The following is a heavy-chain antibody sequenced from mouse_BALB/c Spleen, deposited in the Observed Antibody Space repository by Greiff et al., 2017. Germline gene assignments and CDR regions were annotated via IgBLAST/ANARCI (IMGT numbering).Heavy chain of an antibody. D-gene: IGHD2-1*01. J-gene: IGHJ2*01. CDR1: GYTFTSYW. Sequence: QVQLQQPGAELVRPGASVKLSCKASGYTFTSYWINWVKQRPGQGLEWIGNIYPSDSYTNYNQKFKDKATLTVDKSSSTAYMQLSSPTSEDSAVYYCTREDCNYNYWGQGTTLTVSS. CDR2: IYPSDSYT. CDR3: TREDCNYNY. V-gene: IGHV1-69*02.